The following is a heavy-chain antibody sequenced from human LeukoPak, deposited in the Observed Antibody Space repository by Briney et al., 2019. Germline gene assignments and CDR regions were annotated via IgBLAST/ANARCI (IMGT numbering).Heavy chain of an antibody. J-gene: IGHJ5*02. Sequence: GGSLRLSCAASGFTFTTYSMNWVRQAPGKGLEWVSYISVSGITTHFADSVKGRFTISRDNGKSSLYLQMNSLRAEDTAMCYCARVLGGLTTDPWGQGTLVTVSS. CDR3: ARVLGGLTTDP. V-gene: IGHV3-48*04. CDR1: GFTFTTYS. D-gene: IGHD1-1*01. CDR2: ISVSGITT.